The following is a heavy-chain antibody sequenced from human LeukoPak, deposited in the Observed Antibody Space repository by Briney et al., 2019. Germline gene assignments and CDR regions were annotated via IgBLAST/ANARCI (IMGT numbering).Heavy chain of an antibody. D-gene: IGHD2-2*01. J-gene: IGHJ6*02. Sequence: NRGESLKISCKGSGYSFISYWINWVRQMPGKGLEWMGRIDPSDSYTNYSPSFQGHVTISADKSISTAYLQWSSLKASDTAMYYCARIDCSSASCLYYYGMDVWGQGTTVTVSS. V-gene: IGHV5-10-1*01. CDR1: GYSFISYW. CDR3: ARIDCSSASCLYYYGMDV. CDR2: IDPSDSYT.